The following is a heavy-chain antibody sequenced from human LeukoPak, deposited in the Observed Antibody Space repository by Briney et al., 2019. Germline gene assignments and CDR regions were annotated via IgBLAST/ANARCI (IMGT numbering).Heavy chain of an antibody. D-gene: IGHD2-15*01. CDR3: ASVGYCSGGSCYSGWFDP. CDR1: GYTFTGYY. J-gene: IGHJ5*02. Sequence: ASVKVSCKASGYTFTGYYMHWVRQAPGQGLEWMGWINPSSGGTNYAQKFQGRVTMTRDTSISTAYMELSRLRSDDTAVYYCASVGYCSGGSCYSGWFDPWGQGTLVTVSS. CDR2: INPSSGGT. V-gene: IGHV1-2*02.